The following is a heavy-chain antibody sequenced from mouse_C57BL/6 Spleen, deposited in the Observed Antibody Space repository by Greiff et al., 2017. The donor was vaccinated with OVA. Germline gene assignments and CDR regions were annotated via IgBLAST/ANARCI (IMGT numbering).Heavy chain of an antibody. CDR2: IYPSDSET. CDR3: ARSNFPFDY. Sequence: VKLQQPGAELVRPGSSVKLSCKASGYTFTSYWMDWVKQRPGQGLEWIGNIYPSDSETHYNQKFKDKATLTVDKSSSTAYMQLSSLTSEDSAVYYCARSNFPFDYWGQGTTLTVSS. D-gene: IGHD4-1*01. J-gene: IGHJ2*01. V-gene: IGHV1-61*01. CDR1: GYTFTSYW.